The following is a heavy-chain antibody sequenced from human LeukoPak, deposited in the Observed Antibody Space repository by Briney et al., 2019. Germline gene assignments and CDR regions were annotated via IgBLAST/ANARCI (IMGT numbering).Heavy chain of an antibody. D-gene: IGHD3-22*01. CDR2: IYSGGST. CDR1: GFTFSSNS. V-gene: IGHV3-53*01. Sequence: PGGSLRLSCAASGFTFSSNSMTWVRQTPGKGLEWVSVIYSGGSTYYADSVKGRFTISRDNSKNTLYLQMNSLRAEDTAVYYCARDAGNYYDSSGYYLDWGRGTLVTVSS. J-gene: IGHJ4*02. CDR3: ARDAGNYYDSSGYYLD.